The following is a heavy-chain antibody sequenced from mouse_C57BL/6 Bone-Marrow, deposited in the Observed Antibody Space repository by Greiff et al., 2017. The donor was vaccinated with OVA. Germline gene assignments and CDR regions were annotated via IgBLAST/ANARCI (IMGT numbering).Heavy chain of an antibody. D-gene: IGHD1-1*01. CDR2: ILPGSGST. V-gene: IGHV1-9*01. CDR1: GYTFTGYW. J-gene: IGHJ2*01. CDR3: ARTLILYYGSSYVCYFDY. Sequence: QVQLQQSGAELMKPGASVKLSCKATGYTFTGYWIEWVKQRPGHGLEWIGEILPGSGSTNYTEKFKGKATFTADTSSNTAYMQLSSLTTEDSAIYYCARTLILYYGSSYVCYFDYWGQGTTLTVSS.